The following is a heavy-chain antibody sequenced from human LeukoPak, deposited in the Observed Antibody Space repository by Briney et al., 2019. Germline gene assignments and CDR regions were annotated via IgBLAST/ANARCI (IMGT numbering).Heavy chain of an antibody. CDR3: ARHSDGWYWGGSGMDV. J-gene: IGHJ6*02. D-gene: IGHD6-19*01. CDR2: INYSGST. Sequence: PSETLSLTCIVSGGGSISSSNHYWGWIRQPLGKGLEWIGSINYSGSTQYNPSLKSRVTLSVDTSKDQFSLKLSSVTAADTAVYYCARHSDGWYWGGSGMDVWGQGTTVIVSS. CDR1: GGGSISSSNHY. V-gene: IGHV4-39*01.